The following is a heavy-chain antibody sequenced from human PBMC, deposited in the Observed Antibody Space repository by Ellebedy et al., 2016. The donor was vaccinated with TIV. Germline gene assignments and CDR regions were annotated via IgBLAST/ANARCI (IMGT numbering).Heavy chain of an antibody. CDR2: INHSGST. CDR3: ARAPSILTGSDL. V-gene: IGHV4-34*01. CDR1: GGSFSGYY. Sequence: SETLSLTXAVYGGSFSGYYWSWIRQPPGKGLEWIGEINHSGSTNYNPSLKSRVTISVDTSKNQFSLKLSSVTAADTAVYYCARAPSILTGSDLWGRGTLVTVSS. D-gene: IGHD3-9*01. J-gene: IGHJ2*01.